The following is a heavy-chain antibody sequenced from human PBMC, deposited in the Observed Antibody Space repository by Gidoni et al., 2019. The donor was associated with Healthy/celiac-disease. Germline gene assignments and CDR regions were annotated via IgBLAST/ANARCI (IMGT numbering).Heavy chain of an antibody. CDR2: IIPILGTA. D-gene: IGHD4-17*01. Sequence: QVQLVQSGAEAKKPGSSVKLPCKASGGTLSSYAISWVRQAPGQGLEWMGGIIPILGTANYAQKFQGRVTFTADESTSTAYMGLGSLRSGDTAVYYCARGAQFYGDHGGVRWPESYYFDYWGQGTLVTVSS. V-gene: IGHV1-69*01. CDR3: ARGAQFYGDHGGVRWPESYYFDY. CDR1: GGTLSSYA. J-gene: IGHJ4*02.